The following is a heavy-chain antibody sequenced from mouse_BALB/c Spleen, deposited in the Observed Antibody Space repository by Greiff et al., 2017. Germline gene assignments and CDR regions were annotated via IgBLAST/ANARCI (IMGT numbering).Heavy chain of an antibody. CDR1: GFAFSSYD. D-gene: IGHD1-1*01. V-gene: IGHV5-12-1*01. CDR2: ISSGGGST. Sequence: EVKLMESGGGLVKPGGSLKLSCAASGFAFSSYDMSWVRQTPEKRLEWVAYISSGGGSTYYPDTVKGRFTISRDNAKNTLYLQMSSLKSEDTAMYYCARDQGDYYDYWGQGTLVTVSA. CDR3: ARDQGDYYDY. J-gene: IGHJ3*01.